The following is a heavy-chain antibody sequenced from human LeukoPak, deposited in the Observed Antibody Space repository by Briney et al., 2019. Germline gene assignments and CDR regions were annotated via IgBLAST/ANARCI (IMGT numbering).Heavy chain of an antibody. CDR1: GFTFSNYG. J-gene: IGHJ3*02. CDR2: ISYDGSNK. V-gene: IGHV3-30*18. CDR3: ANGYYYGSGSYYKEAFDI. Sequence: GRSLRLSCAASGFTFSNYGMHWVRQAPGKGLERVVVISYDGSNKYYADSVKGRFTISRDNSKNTLYLQMNSLRAEDTAVYYCANGYYYGSGSYYKEAFDIWGQGTMVTVSS. D-gene: IGHD3-10*01.